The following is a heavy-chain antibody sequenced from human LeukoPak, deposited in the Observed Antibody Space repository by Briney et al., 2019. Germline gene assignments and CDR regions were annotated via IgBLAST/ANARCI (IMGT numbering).Heavy chain of an antibody. CDR1: GGSFSGYY. J-gene: IGHJ4*02. D-gene: IGHD3-10*01. CDR2: INHSGST. CDR3: ARAVLLWFGELQYYFDY. V-gene: IGHV4-34*01. Sequence: SETLSLTCAVYGGSFSGYYWSWIRQPPGKGLEWIGEINHSGSTNYSPSLKSRVTISVDTSKNQFSLKLSSVTAADTAVYYCARAVLLWFGELQYYFDYWGQGTLVTVSS.